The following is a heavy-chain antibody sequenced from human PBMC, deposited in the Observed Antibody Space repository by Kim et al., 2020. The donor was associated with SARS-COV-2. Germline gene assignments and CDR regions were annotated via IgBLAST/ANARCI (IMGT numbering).Heavy chain of an antibody. J-gene: IGHJ4*02. CDR3: ASYYYDSSGYYYEY. V-gene: IGHV4-4*09. Sequence: NPPLKGRVTISVDTSKNQFSMKLSSVTAEDTAVYYCASYYYDSSGYYYEYWGQGTLVTVSS. D-gene: IGHD3-22*01.